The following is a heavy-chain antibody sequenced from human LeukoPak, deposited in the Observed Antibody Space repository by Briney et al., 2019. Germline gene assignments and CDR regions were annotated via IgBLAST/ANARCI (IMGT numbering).Heavy chain of an antibody. CDR1: GFTFSSYA. CDR2: ISGSGGST. J-gene: IGHJ4*02. D-gene: IGHD3-10*01. CDR3: AKDMWFGEPLYYFDY. V-gene: IGHV3-23*01. Sequence: GGSLRLSCAASGFTFSSYAMSWVRQAPGKGLEWVSAISGSGGSTYYADSVKGRFTISRDNSKNTLYLQMNSLRAKDTAVYYCAKDMWFGEPLYYFDYWGQGTLVTVSS.